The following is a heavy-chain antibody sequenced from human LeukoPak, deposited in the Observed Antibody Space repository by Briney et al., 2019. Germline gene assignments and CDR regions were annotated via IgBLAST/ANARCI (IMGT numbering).Heavy chain of an antibody. CDR2: IYYSGTI. CDR1: GGSISSTSYH. Sequence: SETLSLTCTVSGGSISSTSYHWGWICQPPGKGLEWVGNIYYSGTIYYNPSLKSRVTISVDTSENQFSLKLSSVTAADTAVYYCAVYSTSSGWFDPWGQGTLVTVSS. J-gene: IGHJ5*02. CDR3: AVYSTSSGWFDP. D-gene: IGHD6-6*01. V-gene: IGHV4-39*01.